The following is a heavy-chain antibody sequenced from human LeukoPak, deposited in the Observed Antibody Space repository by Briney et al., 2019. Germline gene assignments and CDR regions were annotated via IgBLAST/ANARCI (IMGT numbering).Heavy chain of an antibody. V-gene: IGHV3-21*01. J-gene: IGHJ6*02. CDR3: ARDSRSYPRPYYGMDV. CDR2: ISSSSSYI. D-gene: IGHD6-13*01. Sequence: GGSLRLSCAASGFTFSSYSMNWVRQAPGKGLEWVSSISSSSSYIYYADSVKGRFTISRDNAKNSLYLQMNSLRAEDTAVYYCARDSRSYPRPYYGMDVWGQGTTVTVSS. CDR1: GFTFSSYS.